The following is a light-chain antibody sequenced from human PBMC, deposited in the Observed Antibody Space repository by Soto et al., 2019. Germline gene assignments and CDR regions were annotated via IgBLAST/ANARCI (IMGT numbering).Light chain of an antibody. CDR1: QSVNTN. CDR3: QQRTNWPLT. J-gene: IGKJ4*01. V-gene: IGKV3-11*01. Sequence: EIVLTQSPATLSLSPGERATLSCRASQSVNTNLGWYQQKLGQAPRLLIYDASNRATGIPARFSGSGSGTDFTLTISSLEPEDFAVYYCQQRTNWPLTFGGGTKVEIK. CDR2: DAS.